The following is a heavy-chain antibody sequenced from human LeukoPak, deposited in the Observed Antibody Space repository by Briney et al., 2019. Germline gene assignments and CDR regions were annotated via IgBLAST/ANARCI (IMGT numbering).Heavy chain of an antibody. V-gene: IGHV3-21*01. Sequence: GGSLRLSCAAYGLTSSSYSMNWDRQAPGKGLEWVSSISRSRSYICYAESVKGRYTNSKDNAKNSLYLQMNSLRAEDTAVYYCSRDKVVLEWSYDAFDIWGQGTMVTVSS. J-gene: IGHJ3*02. CDR3: SRDKVVLEWSYDAFDI. CDR1: GLTSSSYS. CDR2: ISRSRSYI. D-gene: IGHD3-3*01.